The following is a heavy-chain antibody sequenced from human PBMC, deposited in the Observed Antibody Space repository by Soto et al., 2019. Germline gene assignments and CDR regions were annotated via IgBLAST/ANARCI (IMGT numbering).Heavy chain of an antibody. J-gene: IGHJ4*02. CDR1: GFTFSSYA. CDR2: ISGSGGRT. CDR3: AKERSGSYYFVDY. D-gene: IGHD3-10*01. V-gene: IGHV3-23*01. Sequence: EVQLLESGGDLVQPGGSLRLSCAASGFTFSSYAMSWVRQAPGKGLEWVSGISGSGGRTYYADSVKGRFTISRDNSKNTLYLQMNSLRAEDAAVYYCAKERSGSYYFVDYWGQGTLVTVSS.